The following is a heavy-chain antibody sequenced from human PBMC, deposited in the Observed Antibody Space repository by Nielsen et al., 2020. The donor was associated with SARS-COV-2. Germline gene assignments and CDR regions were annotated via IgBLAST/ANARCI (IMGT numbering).Heavy chain of an antibody. J-gene: IGHJ1*01. V-gene: IGHV3-33*05. D-gene: IGHD6-13*01. CDR3: AREERESSSWFGGYFQH. CDR2: ISYDGSNK. Sequence: GGSLRLSCAASGFTFSSYGMHWVRQAPGKGLEWVAVISYDGSNKYYADSVKGRFTISRDNSKNTLYLQMNSLRAEDTAVYYCAREERESSSWFGGYFQHWGQGTLVTVSS. CDR1: GFTFSSYG.